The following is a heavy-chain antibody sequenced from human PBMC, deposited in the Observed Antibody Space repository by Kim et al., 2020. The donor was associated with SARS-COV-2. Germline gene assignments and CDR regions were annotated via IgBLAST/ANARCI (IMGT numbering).Heavy chain of an antibody. J-gene: IGHJ5*01. Sequence: ADSVKGRFTVSRDNSKNSLNLQLNSLRPEDTAVYYCAKDKTQLWERGSFDSWGQGVLVTVSS. D-gene: IGHD1-1*01. CDR3: AKDKTQLWERGSFDS. V-gene: IGHV3-30*02.